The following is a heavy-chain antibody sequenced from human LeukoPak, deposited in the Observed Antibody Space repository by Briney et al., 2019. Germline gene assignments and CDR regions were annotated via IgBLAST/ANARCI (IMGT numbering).Heavy chain of an antibody. D-gene: IGHD3-10*02. V-gene: IGHV3-23*01. CDR3: AKDMLETVSDYFDD. Sequence: GGSLRLSCAASGFTLSSYSMNWVRQAPGKGLEWVSHISGSGGNTYHADSVKGRFTISRDNSKNTLYLQMNSLRAEDTAIYYCAKDMLETVSDYFDDWGQGTLVTVSS. CDR2: ISGSGGNT. J-gene: IGHJ4*02. CDR1: GFTLSSYS.